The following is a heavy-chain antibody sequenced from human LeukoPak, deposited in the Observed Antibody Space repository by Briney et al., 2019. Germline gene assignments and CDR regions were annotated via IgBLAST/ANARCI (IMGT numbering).Heavy chain of an antibody. CDR2: ISGSGGST. CDR3: ARTYCSGGSCYSCDY. V-gene: IGHV3-23*01. J-gene: IGHJ4*02. Sequence: GSLRLSCAASGFTFSSYAMSWVRQAPGKGLEWVSAISGSGGSTYYADSVKGRFTISRDNSKNTLYLQMNSLRAEDTAVYYCARTYCSGGSCYSCDYWGQGTLVTVSS. D-gene: IGHD2-15*01. CDR1: GFTFSSYA.